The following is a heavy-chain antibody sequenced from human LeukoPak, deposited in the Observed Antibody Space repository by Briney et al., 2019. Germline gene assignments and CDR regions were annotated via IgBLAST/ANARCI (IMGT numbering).Heavy chain of an antibody. CDR3: AELGITMIGGV. J-gene: IGHJ6*04. CDR2: ISSSGSTI. D-gene: IGHD3-10*02. Sequence: GGSLRLSCAASGFTFISYTMNWVRQAPGKGLEWVSYISSSGSTIYYADSVKGRFTISRDNAKNSLYLQMNSLRAEDTAVYYCAELGITMIGGVWGKGTTVTISS. CDR1: GFTFISYT. V-gene: IGHV3-48*04.